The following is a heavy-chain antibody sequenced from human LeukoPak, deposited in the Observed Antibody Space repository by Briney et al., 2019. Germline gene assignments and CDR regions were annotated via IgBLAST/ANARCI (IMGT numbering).Heavy chain of an antibody. CDR3: ARDPVDDFWPQGCNWFDP. Sequence: ASVKVSCKASGYPFTTYGIAWVRQAPGQGLEWMGWISAYNGNTNYAQKLQGRVTMTTDTSTSTAYMELRSLRSDDTAVYYCARDPVDDFWPQGCNWFDPWGQGTLVTVSS. D-gene: IGHD3-3*01. J-gene: IGHJ5*02. V-gene: IGHV1-18*01. CDR1: GYPFTTYG. CDR2: ISAYNGNT.